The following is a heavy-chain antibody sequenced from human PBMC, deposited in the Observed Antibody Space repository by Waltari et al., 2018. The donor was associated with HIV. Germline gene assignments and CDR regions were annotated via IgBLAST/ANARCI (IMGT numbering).Heavy chain of an antibody. Sequence: QVVESGGDLVNPGGSLTLSCTGSGFIFSDAWMNWVRQVPRKGREWVGRRKTECGGVGKDEALHGRDRFTVCRCVREKLLFVRMRGLKDEDTDFYCCVVGGWGAYSFRGPDGFDIWGQGTPVTVSS. D-gene: IGHD2-15*01. V-gene: IGHV3-15*01. CDR2: RKTECGGVGK. CDR1: GFIFSDAW. J-gene: IGHJ3*02. CDR3: VVGGWGAYSFRGPDGFDI.